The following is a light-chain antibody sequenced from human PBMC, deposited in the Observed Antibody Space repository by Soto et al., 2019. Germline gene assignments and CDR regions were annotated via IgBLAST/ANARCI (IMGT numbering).Light chain of an antibody. J-gene: IGKJ1*01. CDR2: DAS. Sequence: DIQMTQSPSTLSASIGDKVTITCRASQSMNDKLAWYQQKPGKAPKVLIYDASSLQSGVPSRFSGSRSGTEFTLTIDSLQPDDVATYYCLRYNAFSQTFGQGTKVDIK. CDR1: QSMNDK. CDR3: LRYNAFSQT. V-gene: IGKV1-5*01.